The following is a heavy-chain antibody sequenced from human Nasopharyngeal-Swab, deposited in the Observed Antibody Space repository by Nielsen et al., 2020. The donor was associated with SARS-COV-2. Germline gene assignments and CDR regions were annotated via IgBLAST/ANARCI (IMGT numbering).Heavy chain of an antibody. CDR3: ASGGVNANTIFGVVIPPLWYYYGMDV. D-gene: IGHD3-3*01. Sequence: WIRQSQGKGLEWIGDINHSGSTNYNPSLKSRVTISVDTSKNQFSLKLSSVTAADTAVYYCASGGVNANTIFGVVIPPLWYYYGMDVWGQGTTVTVSS. J-gene: IGHJ6*02. CDR2: INHSGST. V-gene: IGHV4-34*01.